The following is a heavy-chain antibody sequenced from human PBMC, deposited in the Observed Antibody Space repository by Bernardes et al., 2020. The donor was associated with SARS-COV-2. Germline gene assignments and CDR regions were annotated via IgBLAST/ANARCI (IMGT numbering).Heavy chain of an antibody. J-gene: IGHJ4*02. CDR3: ARDLDCSGARCYSYYYFDY. D-gene: IGHD2-15*01. CDR2: SSTYNGNT. Sequence: ASVKVSCKASGYIFTTFGISWVRQAPGQGLEWMGWSSTYNGNTNYAQNLQGRVTMTTDTSTRTAYMELRSLRSDDTAVYYCARDLDCSGARCYSYYYFDYWGQGTLVTVSS. CDR1: GYIFTTFG. V-gene: IGHV1-18*01.